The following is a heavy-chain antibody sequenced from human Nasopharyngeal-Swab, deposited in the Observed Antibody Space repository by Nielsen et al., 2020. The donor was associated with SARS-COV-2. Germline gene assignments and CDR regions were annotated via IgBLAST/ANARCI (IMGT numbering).Heavy chain of an antibody. J-gene: IGHJ5*02. V-gene: IGHV1-2*02. CDR2: INPNSGGT. D-gene: IGHD3-16*02. CDR3: ARGGDYVWGSYLWFDP. CDR1: GYTFTGYY. Sequence: ASVKVSCKASGYTFTGYYMHWVRQAPGQGLEWMGWINPNSGGTNYAQKFQGRVTMTRDKSISTAYMELSRLRSDDTAVYYCARGGDYVWGSYLWFDPWGQGTLVTVSS.